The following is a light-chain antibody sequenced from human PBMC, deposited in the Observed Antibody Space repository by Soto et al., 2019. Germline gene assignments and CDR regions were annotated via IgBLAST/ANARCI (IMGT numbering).Light chain of an antibody. CDR1: QSINNW. CDR2: KAS. CDR3: QQYNTYWS. Sequence: DIQMTQSPSTLSASVGDRVTTTCRASQSINNWLVWYQQKPGKAPKVLIYKASSLESGVPSRFSGSGSGTEFTLTISSLHPDDFATYYCQQYNTYWSFGQGTKVEIK. J-gene: IGKJ1*01. V-gene: IGKV1-5*03.